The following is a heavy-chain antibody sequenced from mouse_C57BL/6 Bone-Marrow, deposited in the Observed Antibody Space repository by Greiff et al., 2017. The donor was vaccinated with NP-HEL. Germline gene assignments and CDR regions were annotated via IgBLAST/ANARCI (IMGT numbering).Heavy chain of an antibody. V-gene: IGHV1-80*01. J-gene: IGHJ3*01. CDR2: IYPGDGDT. CDR3: ARRDRYGSSYEGFAY. Sequence: QVQLQQSGAELVKPGASVKISCKASGYAFSSYWMNWVKQRPGKGLEWIGQIYPGDGDTNYNGKFKGKATLTADKSSSTAYMQLSSLTSEDSAVYFGARRDRYGSSYEGFAYWGQGTLVTVSA. D-gene: IGHD1-1*01. CDR1: GYAFSSYW.